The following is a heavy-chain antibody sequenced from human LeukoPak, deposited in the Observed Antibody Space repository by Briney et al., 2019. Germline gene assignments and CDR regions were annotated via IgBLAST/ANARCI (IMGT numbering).Heavy chain of an antibody. D-gene: IGHD6-6*01. CDR3: ARRKSSSFLNSYYYYYMDV. Sequence: PGGSLRLSCAASGFTFSSYGMHWVRQAPGKGLEWVAFIRYDASNKYYADSVKGRFTISRDNSKNTLYLQMNSLRAEDTAVYYCARRKSSSFLNSYYYYYMDVWGKGTTVTVSS. V-gene: IGHV3-33*08. CDR1: GFTFSSYG. J-gene: IGHJ6*03. CDR2: IRYDASNK.